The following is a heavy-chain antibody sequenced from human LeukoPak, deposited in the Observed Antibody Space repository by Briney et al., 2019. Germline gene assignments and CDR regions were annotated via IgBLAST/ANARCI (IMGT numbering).Heavy chain of an antibody. CDR3: ARGTSYYYDSTTYPFDY. CDR2: ISHDGSSE. J-gene: IGHJ4*02. Sequence: GRSLRLSCAASGFTFSTYGMHWVRQAPGKGLEWVADISHDGSSEDYADSVKGRFTFSRDNSKNTLYLQMNSLRPEDTAVYYCARGTSYYYDSTTYPFDYWGQGTLVTVSS. CDR1: GFTFSTYG. V-gene: IGHV3-30*19. D-gene: IGHD3-22*01.